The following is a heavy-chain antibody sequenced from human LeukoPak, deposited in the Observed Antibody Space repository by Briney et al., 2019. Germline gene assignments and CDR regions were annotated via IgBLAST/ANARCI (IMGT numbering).Heavy chain of an antibody. Sequence: GGSLRLSCAASGFTFSDYYMSWIRQAPGKGLEWVSYISSSGSTIYYGDSVKGRFTISRDNAKNSLYLQMNSLRAEDTAVYYCARGERDGYYYYYYMDVWGKGTTVTISS. D-gene: IGHD5-24*01. CDR3: ARGERDGYYYYYYMDV. V-gene: IGHV3-11*01. J-gene: IGHJ6*03. CDR1: GFTFSDYY. CDR2: ISSSGSTI.